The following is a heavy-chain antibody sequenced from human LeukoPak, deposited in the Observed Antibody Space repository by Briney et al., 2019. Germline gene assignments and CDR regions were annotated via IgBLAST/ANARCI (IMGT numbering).Heavy chain of an antibody. CDR1: GGSFRGYY. D-gene: IGHD5-18*01. CDR2: INHSGST. CDR3: ARLAPSGYSYGHSDY. V-gene: IGHV4-34*01. J-gene: IGHJ4*02. Sequence: SETLSLTCAVYGGSFRGYYWSWIRQPPGKGLEWIGEINHSGSTNYNPSLKSRVTISVDTSKNQFSLKLSSVTAADTAVYYCARLAPSGYSYGHSDYWGQGTLVTVSS.